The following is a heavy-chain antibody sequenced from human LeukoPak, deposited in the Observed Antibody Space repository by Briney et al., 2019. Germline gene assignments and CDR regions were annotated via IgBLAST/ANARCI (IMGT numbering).Heavy chain of an antibody. CDR3: ARDGSTVTNYYFDY. D-gene: IGHD4-17*01. CDR1: GFTFSSYS. V-gene: IGHV3-21*01. J-gene: IGHJ4*02. CDR2: ISSSSYI. Sequence: PGGSLRLSCAASGFTFSSYSMNWFRKAPGKGLEWVSSISSSSYIYYADSVKGRFTISRDNAKNSLYLQMNSLRAEDTAVYYCARDGSTVTNYYFDYWGQGTLVTVSS.